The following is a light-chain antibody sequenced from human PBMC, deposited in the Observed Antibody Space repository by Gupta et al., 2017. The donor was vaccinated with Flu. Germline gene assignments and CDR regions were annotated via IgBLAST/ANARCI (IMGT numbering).Light chain of an antibody. V-gene: IGKV1-39*01. CDR3: QQSFRTPLT. J-gene: IGKJ2*01. CDR2: VSS. CDR1: QSIDTY. Sequence: DIQMTQSPSSLSASVGDRVTITCRASQSIDTYLNWYQQKPGKVPNLLIHVSSSLRSGVPSRFSGSGSGTEFTLTISGLRPEDSATYYCQQSFRTPLTFGQGTKLEI.